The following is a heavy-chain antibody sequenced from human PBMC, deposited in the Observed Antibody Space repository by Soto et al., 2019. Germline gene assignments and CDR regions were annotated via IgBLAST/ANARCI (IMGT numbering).Heavy chain of an antibody. CDR1: GYTFTSYG. D-gene: IGHD2-15*01. V-gene: IGHV1-18*01. CDR3: ARGYCSGGSCYSQMRAEYFQH. J-gene: IGHJ1*01. CDR2: ISAYNGNT. Sequence: QVQLVQSGAEVKKPGASVKVSCKASGYTFTSYGISWVRQAPGQWLEWMGCISAYNGNTNYAQQLQGRVTITTDTSTSTAYIELRSLRSDDTAVYYCARGYCSGGSCYSQMRAEYFQHCGKGTLVTVSS.